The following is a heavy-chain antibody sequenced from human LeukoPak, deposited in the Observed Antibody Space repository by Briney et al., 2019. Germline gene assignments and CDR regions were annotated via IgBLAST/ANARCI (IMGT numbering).Heavy chain of an antibody. CDR1: GYTLTELS. J-gene: IGHJ6*02. Sequence: ASVMVSCKVSGYTLTELSMHWVRQAPGKGLEWMGGFDPEDGETIYAQKFQGRVTMTEDTSTDTAYMELSSLRSEDAAVYYCATVTTRIYYYYGMDVWGQGTTVTVSS. CDR3: ATVTTRIYYYYGMDV. CDR2: FDPEDGET. V-gene: IGHV1-24*01. D-gene: IGHD4-11*01.